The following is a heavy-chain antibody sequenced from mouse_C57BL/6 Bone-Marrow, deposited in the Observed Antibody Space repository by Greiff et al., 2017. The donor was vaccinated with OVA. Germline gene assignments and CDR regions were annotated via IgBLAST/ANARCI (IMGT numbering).Heavy chain of an antibody. D-gene: IGHD4-1*02. Sequence: VQLQQSGPGLAKPSQTLSLTCSVTGYSITSDYWNWLRKFPGNKLEYMGYISYSGSTYYNPSLKSRISITRDTSKNQYYLQLNSVTTEDTATYYCARDNWDYFDYWGQGTTLTVSS. CDR2: ISYSGST. V-gene: IGHV3-8*01. J-gene: IGHJ2*01. CDR1: GYSITSDY. CDR3: ARDNWDYFDY.